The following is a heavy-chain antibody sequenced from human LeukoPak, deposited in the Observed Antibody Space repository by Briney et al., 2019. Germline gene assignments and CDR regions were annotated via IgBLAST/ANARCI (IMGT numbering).Heavy chain of an antibody. Sequence: PSETLSLTCTVSGGSISSYYWSWIRQSPGKGLEWIGFVYSSGTTSFNPSLESRVTISLDTSRSQFSLKLRSVTTADTAVYYCARSPGFVDTSTGEWFDPWGPGALVIVSS. V-gene: IGHV4-59*13. D-gene: IGHD7-27*01. J-gene: IGHJ5*02. CDR1: GGSISSYY. CDR3: ARSPGFVDTSTGEWFDP. CDR2: VYSSGTT.